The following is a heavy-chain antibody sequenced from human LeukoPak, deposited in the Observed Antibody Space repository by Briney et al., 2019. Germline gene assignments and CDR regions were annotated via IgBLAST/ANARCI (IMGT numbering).Heavy chain of an antibody. CDR3: AKDLSSPNYYYGLDV. V-gene: IGHV3-21*04. CDR1: GFTFSSYS. CDR2: ISSSSSYI. Sequence: GGSLRLSCAASGFTFSSYSMNWVRQAPGKGLEWVSSISSSSSYIYYADSVKGRFTISRDNAKNSLYLQMNSLRAEDTAVYYCAKDLSSPNYYYGLDVWGQGTTVTVSS. J-gene: IGHJ6*02. D-gene: IGHD6-6*01.